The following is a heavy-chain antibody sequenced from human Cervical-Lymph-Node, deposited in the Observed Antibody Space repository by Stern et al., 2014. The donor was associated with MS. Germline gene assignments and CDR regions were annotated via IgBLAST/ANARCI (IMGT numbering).Heavy chain of an antibody. J-gene: IGHJ3*01. CDR2: IIPIVDTP. Sequence: QVQLGQSGAEVKKPGSSVKVSCKASGGTFSTFSINWVRQVPGQSLEWMGGIIPIVDTPNFAQKFQGRVTITADSSTSTVYMALNSLRFDDTAVYYCVLPSTVTTAAFDVWGRGTMFTVSS. D-gene: IGHD4-11*01. CDR3: VLPSTVTTAAFDV. CDR1: GGTFSTFS. V-gene: IGHV1-69*06.